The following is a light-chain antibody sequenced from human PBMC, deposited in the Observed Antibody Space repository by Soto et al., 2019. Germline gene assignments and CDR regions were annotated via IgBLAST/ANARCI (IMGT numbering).Light chain of an antibody. J-gene: IGLJ1*01. CDR2: EIT. CDR3: KSYKRFSTYV. Sequence: TQPAWVSRSPGPSTTISFTQPPRDVGLYDFVSWYQQHPGKAPKLLIYEITCRPSGVSSRFSGSKSGNTASLTSSGLQAEDEADYYCKSYKRFSTYVFGTGTKVTVL. CDR1: PRDVGLYDF. V-gene: IGLV2-14*01.